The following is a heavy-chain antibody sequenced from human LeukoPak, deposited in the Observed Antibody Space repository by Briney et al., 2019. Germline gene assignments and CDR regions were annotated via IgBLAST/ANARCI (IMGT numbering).Heavy chain of an antibody. Sequence: GGSLRLSCAASGFTFSSYEMNWVRQVPGKGLEWVSYISSSGSTIYYADSVKGRFTISRDNAKNSLYLQMNSLRAEDTAVYYCARDGGIVDFDYWGQGTLVTVSS. V-gene: IGHV3-48*03. CDR2: ISSSGSTI. J-gene: IGHJ4*02. CDR1: GFTFSSYE. CDR3: ARDGGIVDFDY. D-gene: IGHD1-26*01.